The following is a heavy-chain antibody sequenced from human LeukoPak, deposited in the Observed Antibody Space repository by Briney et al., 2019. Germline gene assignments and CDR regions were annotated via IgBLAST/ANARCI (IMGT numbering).Heavy chain of an antibody. CDR3: ARFPGYCSGGSCYSGAFDI. D-gene: IGHD2-15*01. Sequence: GGSLRLSCAASGFTFSSYSMNWVRQAPGKGLEWVSYVSSSSSTIYYADSVKGRFTISRDNAKNSLYPQMNSLRAEDTAVYYCARFPGYCSGGSCYSGAFDIWGQGTMVTVSS. J-gene: IGHJ3*02. CDR2: VSSSSSTI. CDR1: GFTFSSYS. V-gene: IGHV3-48*01.